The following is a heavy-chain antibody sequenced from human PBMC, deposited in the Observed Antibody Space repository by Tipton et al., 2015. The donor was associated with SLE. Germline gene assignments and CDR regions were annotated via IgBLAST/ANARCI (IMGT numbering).Heavy chain of an antibody. CDR2: IYYSGSP. Sequence: TLSLTCSVSGGSITSSDSSWGWIRQPPGEGLESIGSIYYSGSPSYNPSLRSRVTISVDTSKDQFSLRLTSVTAADTAVYYCARATDWNLSPDVWGKGTTVTVS. J-gene: IGHJ6*03. D-gene: IGHD1-7*01. CDR3: ARATDWNLSPDV. CDR1: GGSITSSDSS. V-gene: IGHV4-39*07.